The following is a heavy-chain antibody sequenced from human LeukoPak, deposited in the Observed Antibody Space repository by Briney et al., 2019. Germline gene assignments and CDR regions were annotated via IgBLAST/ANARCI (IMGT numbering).Heavy chain of an antibody. CDR1: GFTFSTYS. J-gene: IGHJ4*02. CDR2: ISSGSTYI. D-gene: IGHD3-22*01. Sequence: GGSLRLSCAASGFTFSTYSMNWVRQAPGKGLEWVSSISSGSTYIYSADSVKGRFTISRDNAKNSLYLQMNSLRAEDTAVYYCARGDYYDSSGPIDYWGQGTLVTVSS. CDR3: ARGDYYDSSGPIDY. V-gene: IGHV3-21*01.